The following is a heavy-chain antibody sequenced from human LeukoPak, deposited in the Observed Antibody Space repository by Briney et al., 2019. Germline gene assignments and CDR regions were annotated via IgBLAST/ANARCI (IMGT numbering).Heavy chain of an antibody. CDR2: IYYSGST. Sequence: SQTLSLTCTVSGGSISSGDYYWSWIRQPPGKGLEWIGYIYYSGSTYYNPSLKSRVTISVDTSKNQFSLKLSSVTAADTAVYYCARDQEYSSSHISDAFDIWGQGAMVTVSS. CDR1: GGSISSGDYY. D-gene: IGHD6-13*01. J-gene: IGHJ3*02. V-gene: IGHV4-30-4*01. CDR3: ARDQEYSSSHISDAFDI.